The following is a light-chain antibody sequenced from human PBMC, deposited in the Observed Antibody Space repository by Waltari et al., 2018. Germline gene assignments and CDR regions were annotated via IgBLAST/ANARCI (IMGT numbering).Light chain of an antibody. CDR2: HAS. J-gene: IGKJ4*01. CDR3: QQRANWPPLT. Sequence: EIVLTQSPATLSLAPGERATLSCRASQSVSTFLAWYQQKPGQAPRLLIYHASTRATGVPASFSGIESETDFTLTISSLEPEDFAVYYCQQRANWPPLTFGGGTKVEI. V-gene: IGKV3-11*01. CDR1: QSVSTF.